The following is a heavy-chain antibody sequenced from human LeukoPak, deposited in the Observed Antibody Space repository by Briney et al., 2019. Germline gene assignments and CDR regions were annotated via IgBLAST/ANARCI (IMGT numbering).Heavy chain of an antibody. D-gene: IGHD5-18*01. CDR2: ISYDGSNK. J-gene: IGHJ4*02. CDR3: AKDKWEDIAMVPNFDY. V-gene: IGHV3-30*18. CDR1: GFTFSSYG. Sequence: PGGSLRLSCAASGFTFSSYGMHWVRQAPGKGLEWVAVISYDGSNKYYADSVKGRFTISRDNSKNTLYLQMNSLRAEDTAVYYCAKDKWEDIAMVPNFDYWGQGTLVTVSS.